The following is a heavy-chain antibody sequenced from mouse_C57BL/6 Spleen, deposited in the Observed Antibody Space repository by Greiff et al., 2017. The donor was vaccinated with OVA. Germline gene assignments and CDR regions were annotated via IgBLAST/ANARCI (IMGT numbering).Heavy chain of an antibody. CDR1: GYTFTSYW. CDR2: IYPGSGST. J-gene: IGHJ2*01. CDR3: ASDLLWVRQGFDY. D-gene: IGHD2-2*01. Sequence: VQLQQPGAELVKPGASVKMSCKASGYTFTSYWITWVKQRPGQGLEWIGDIYPGSGSTNYNEKFKSKATLTVDTSSSTAYMQLSSLTSEDSAVYYGASDLLWVRQGFDYWGQGTTLTVSS. V-gene: IGHV1-55*01.